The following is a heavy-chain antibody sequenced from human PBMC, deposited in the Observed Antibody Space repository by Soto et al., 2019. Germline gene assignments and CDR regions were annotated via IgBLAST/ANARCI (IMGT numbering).Heavy chain of an antibody. CDR2: ISYDGSNK. CDR3: AKDLSEQLVPDYYYGMDV. D-gene: IGHD6-6*01. J-gene: IGHJ6*02. V-gene: IGHV3-30*18. Sequence: QVQLVESGGGVVQPGRSLRLSCAASGFTFSSYGMHWVRQAPGKGLEWVAVISYDGSNKYYADSVKGRFTISRDNSKNTLYLQMNSLRAEDTAVYYCAKDLSEQLVPDYYYGMDVWGQGTTVTGSS. CDR1: GFTFSSYG.